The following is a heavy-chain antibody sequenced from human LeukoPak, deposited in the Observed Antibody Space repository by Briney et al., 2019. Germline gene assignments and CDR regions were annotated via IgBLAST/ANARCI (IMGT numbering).Heavy chain of an antibody. D-gene: IGHD3-16*01. CDR1: GDSVSSNSAA. J-gene: IGHJ4*02. CDR2: TYYRSKWYN. V-gene: IGHV6-1*01. Sequence: SQTLSLTCAISGDSVSSNSAAWNWIRQSPSRGLEWLGITYYRSKWYNDYAVSVKSRIAINADTSKNQFSLQLNSVTPEDTAVYYCARVLGTTRGAFYFDDWGQGTLVT. CDR3: ARVLGTTRGAFYFDD.